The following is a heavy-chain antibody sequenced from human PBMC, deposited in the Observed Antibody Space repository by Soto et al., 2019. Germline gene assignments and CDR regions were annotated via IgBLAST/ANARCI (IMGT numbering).Heavy chain of an antibody. J-gene: IGHJ4*02. D-gene: IGHD7-27*01. Sequence: EGSLRLSCAASGFTFSTYDMSWVRQARGKGLEWVSTIGDSSDNTYYTDSVKGRFTISRDNSKNTLYLHMNSLRAEDTAMYYCAKDLTGDSRQGHLCDYWGQGVLVTVSS. V-gene: IGHV3-23*01. CDR3: AKDLTGDSRQGHLCDY. CDR2: IGDSSDNT. CDR1: GFTFSTYD.